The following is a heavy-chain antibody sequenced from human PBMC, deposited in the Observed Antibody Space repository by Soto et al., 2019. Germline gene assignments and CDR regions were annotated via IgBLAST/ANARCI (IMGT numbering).Heavy chain of an antibody. CDR3: ARYSGYEGLRFDP. CDR2: IYYSGST. D-gene: IGHD5-12*01. V-gene: IGHV4-30-4*01. Sequence: QVQLQESGPGLVKPSQTLSLTCTVSGGSISSGDYYWSWIRQPPGKGLEWIGYIYYSGSTYYNPALTSRVTISVDTSKNQFSLQLSSGTAADTAVYYCARYSGYEGLRFDPWGQGTLVTVSS. CDR1: GGSISSGDYY. J-gene: IGHJ5*02.